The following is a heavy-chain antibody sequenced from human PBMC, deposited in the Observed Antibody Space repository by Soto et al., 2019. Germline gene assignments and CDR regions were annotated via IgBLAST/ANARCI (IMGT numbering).Heavy chain of an antibody. D-gene: IGHD4-17*01. V-gene: IGHV4-59*01. CDR3: ARRYGPSFDF. Sequence: SETLSPTCTVSGGSISSYYWSWIRQPPGKGLEWIGYIYYSGSTNYNPSLKSRVTISVDTSKNQFSLKLSSVTAADTAVYYCARRYGPSFDFWGQGTLVTVSS. CDR1: GGSISSYY. J-gene: IGHJ4*02. CDR2: IYYSGST.